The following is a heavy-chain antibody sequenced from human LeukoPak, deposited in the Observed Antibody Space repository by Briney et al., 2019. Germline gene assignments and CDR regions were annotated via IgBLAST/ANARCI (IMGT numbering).Heavy chain of an antibody. CDR1: GGSFTDYF. J-gene: IGHJ6*02. D-gene: IGHD3-22*01. CDR2: INDYTGDT. V-gene: IGHV4-34*01. CDR3: ARGRIAKIVVVHSFSYGMNV. Sequence: SETLSLTCTVFGGSFTDYFWTWIRHSPGKGLEGIGEINDYTGDTKYNPSLNSRVSISLEKSKNKLSIELRSVTAADTAVYYCARGRIAKIVVVHSFSYGMNVWGQGTTVTVSS.